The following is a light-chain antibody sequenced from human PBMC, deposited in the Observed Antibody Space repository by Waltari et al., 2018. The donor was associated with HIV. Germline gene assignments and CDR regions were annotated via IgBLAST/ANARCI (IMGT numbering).Light chain of an antibody. Sequence: QSVLTQPPSVSGAPGQRVTISCTGSNSNIGAHYGVNWYQEVPGAAPRLLIYADHNRPSGVPDRFSGSTSATSASLAITGLQAEDEADYYCQSYDSTLSSVLFGGGTKLTVL. V-gene: IGLV1-40*01. J-gene: IGLJ2*01. CDR3: QSYDSTLSSVL. CDR1: NSNIGAHYG. CDR2: ADH.